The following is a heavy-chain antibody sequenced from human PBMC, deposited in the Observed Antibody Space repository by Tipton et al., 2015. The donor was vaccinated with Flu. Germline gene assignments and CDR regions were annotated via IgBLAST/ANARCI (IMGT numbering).Heavy chain of an antibody. CDR3: ARGGYYDILTGYYMNGMDV. CDR2: IYYSGST. J-gene: IGHJ6*02. V-gene: IGHV4-59*01. Sequence: LRLSCTVSGGSISSYYWSWIQQPPGKGLEWIGYIYYSGSTNYNPSLKSRVTISVDTSKNQFSLKLSSVTAADTAVYYCARGGYYDILTGYYMNGMDVWGQGTTATVSS. CDR1: GGSISSYY. D-gene: IGHD3-9*01.